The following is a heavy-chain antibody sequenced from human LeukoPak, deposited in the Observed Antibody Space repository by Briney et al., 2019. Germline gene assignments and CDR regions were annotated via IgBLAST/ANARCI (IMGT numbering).Heavy chain of an antibody. J-gene: IGHJ4*02. D-gene: IGHD5-18*01. CDR1: GGTFSTYA. CDR3: AREIGPIQLHLWGSAFDY. CDR2: INPRGGST. V-gene: IGHV1-46*01. Sequence: GSSVKVSCKASGGTFSTYAINWVRQAPGQGLEWMGIINPRGGSTTYAQKFQGRVTMTRDTSTSTVYMELSSLRSEDTAVFYCAREIGPIQLHLWGSAFDYWGQGTLVTVSS.